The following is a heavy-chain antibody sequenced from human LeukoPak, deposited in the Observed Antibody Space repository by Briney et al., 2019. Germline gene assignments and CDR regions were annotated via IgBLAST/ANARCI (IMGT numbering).Heavy chain of an antibody. J-gene: IGHJ4*02. CDR1: GDSISYFY. Sequence: SETLSLTCSVSGDSISYFYWSWIRQAAGKGLEWIGRISGSGSTDYNASLKSRVTMSVDTSKNQLSPKVISVTAADTAVYYCATGGWFGESRGVYWGQGTLVTVSS. CDR3: ATGGWFGESRGVY. V-gene: IGHV4-4*07. CDR2: ISGSGST. D-gene: IGHD3-10*01.